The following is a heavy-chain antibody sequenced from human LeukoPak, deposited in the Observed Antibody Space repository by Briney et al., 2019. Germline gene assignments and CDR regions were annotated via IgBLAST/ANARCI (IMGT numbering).Heavy chain of an antibody. CDR3: ARANYYGSGRAAFDI. CDR2: INSDGSST. V-gene: IGHV3-74*01. D-gene: IGHD3-10*01. CDR1: GFTFSSYW. J-gene: IGHJ3*02. Sequence: GGSLRLSCAASGFTFSSYWMHWVRQAPAKGLVLVSRINSDGSSTSYADSVKGRFTISRDNAKNTLYLQMNSLRAEDTAVYYCARANYYGSGRAAFDIWGQGTMVTVSS.